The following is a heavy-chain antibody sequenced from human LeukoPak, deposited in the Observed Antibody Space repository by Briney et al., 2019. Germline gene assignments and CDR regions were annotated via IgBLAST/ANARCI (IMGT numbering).Heavy chain of an antibody. J-gene: IGHJ4*02. CDR1: GFTFSDYY. CDR3: ARGLRWSDY. Sequence: GGSLRLSCAVSGFTFSDYYMSWIRQAPGKGLEWLSYISSSGSPINYADSVKGRFTISRDNAKSSLYLQMNSLRAEDTAVYYCARGLRWSDYWGQGTLVTVSS. CDR2: ISSSGSPI. V-gene: IGHV3-11*01. D-gene: IGHD4-23*01.